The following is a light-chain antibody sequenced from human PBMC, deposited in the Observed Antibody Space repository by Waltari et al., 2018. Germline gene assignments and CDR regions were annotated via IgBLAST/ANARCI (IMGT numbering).Light chain of an antibody. J-gene: IGKJ4*01. V-gene: IGKV1-9*01. CDR3: RRLSTYPLT. CDR1: QGISSS. Sequence: DIQLTQSPSFLSVSVGDRVTITCRASQGISSSLAWQQQKPGKSPKLLVYAASALQNGVPSSFSGSGSRTEFTHTISSLQPEDVACYYCRRLSTYPLTIGGGTKVEI. CDR2: AAS.